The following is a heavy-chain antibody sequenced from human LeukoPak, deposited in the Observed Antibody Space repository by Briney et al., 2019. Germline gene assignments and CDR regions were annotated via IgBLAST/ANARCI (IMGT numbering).Heavy chain of an antibody. J-gene: IGHJ6*02. Sequence: GGSLRLSCAASGFTFDDYAMHWVRQAPGKGLEWVSGISWNSGSIGYADSVKGRFTISRDNAKNPLYLQMNSLRAEDTALYYCAKNRLAAGTHYYYYYGMDVWGQGTTVTVSS. CDR1: GFTFDDYA. V-gene: IGHV3-9*01. CDR2: ISWNSGSI. D-gene: IGHD6-13*01. CDR3: AKNRLAAGTHYYYYYGMDV.